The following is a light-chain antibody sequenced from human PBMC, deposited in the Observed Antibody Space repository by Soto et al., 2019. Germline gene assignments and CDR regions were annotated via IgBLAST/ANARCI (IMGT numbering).Light chain of an antibody. CDR2: DAS. J-gene: IGKJ2*01. CDR1: QSVSSY. Sequence: EIVLTQSPATLSLSPGERATLSCRASQSVSSYLAWYQQKPGQAPRLLIYDASNRATGIPARFSGSWSGTDFTLTIGSLEPEEFAVYYCQQRSNWGGTFGQGTKLEIK. V-gene: IGKV3-11*01. CDR3: QQRSNWGGT.